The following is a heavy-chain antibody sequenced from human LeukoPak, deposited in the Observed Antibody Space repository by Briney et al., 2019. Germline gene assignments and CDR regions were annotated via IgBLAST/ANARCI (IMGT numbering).Heavy chain of an antibody. CDR3: ARVQSQFIVSPGNAFDI. CDR1: GYTFTSYD. CDR2: MNPNTGNT. V-gene: IGHV1-8*01. D-gene: IGHD3-16*02. J-gene: IGHJ3*02. Sequence: ASVKVSCKASGYTFTSYDINWVRQATGQGLEWVGWMNPNTGNTGSAQKFQGRVTMTRDTSISTAYMELSSLRSEDTAVYYCARVQSQFIVSPGNAFDIWGQGTMVTVSS.